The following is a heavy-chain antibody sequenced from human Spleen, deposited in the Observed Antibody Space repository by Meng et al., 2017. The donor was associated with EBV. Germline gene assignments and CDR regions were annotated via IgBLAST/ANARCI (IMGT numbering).Heavy chain of an antibody. D-gene: IGHD3-16*02. CDR1: GASFTDYY. J-gene: IGHJ4*02. CDR3: ARVLSDNIWGNYRYLDS. V-gene: IGHV4-34*12. CDR2: IIHSGRT. Sequence: QVQLQQWGAGLLKPSETLSLTCAVSGASFTDYYWTWVRQPPGKGLEWIGEIIHSGRTNYNPSLESRVTISVDPSKNHVSLKLSFVTAADTAVYYCARVLSDNIWGNYRYLDSWGQGSLVTVSS.